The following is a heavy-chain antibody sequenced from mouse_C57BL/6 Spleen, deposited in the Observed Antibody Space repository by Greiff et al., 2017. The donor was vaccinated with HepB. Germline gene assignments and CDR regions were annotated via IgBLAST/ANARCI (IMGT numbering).Heavy chain of an antibody. D-gene: IGHD3-2*02. Sequence: DVHLVESGGGLVKPGGSLKLSCAASGFTFSSYAMSWVRQTPEKRLEWVATISDGGSYTYYPDNVKGRFTISRDNAKNNRYLQMSHLKSEDTAMYYCARDEGSSGYMDYWGQGTSVTVSS. CDR1: GFTFSSYA. V-gene: IGHV5-4*01. CDR3: ARDEGSSGYMDY. J-gene: IGHJ4*01. CDR2: ISDGGSYT.